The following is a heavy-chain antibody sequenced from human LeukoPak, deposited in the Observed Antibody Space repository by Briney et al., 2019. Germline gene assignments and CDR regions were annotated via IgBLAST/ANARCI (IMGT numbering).Heavy chain of an antibody. D-gene: IGHD2-21*01. J-gene: IGHJ3*02. CDR2: ISYDGIGK. Sequence: GGSLRLSCAASGFVFSGYGMHWVRQAPGKGLEWVASISYDGIGKYYAESVKGRFAISRDDSKKTLYLQMNSLRAEDTAVYYCARDAHYSEGWDAFDIWGQGTMVTVSS. CDR1: GFVFSGYG. CDR3: ARDAHYSEGWDAFDI. V-gene: IGHV3-30*03.